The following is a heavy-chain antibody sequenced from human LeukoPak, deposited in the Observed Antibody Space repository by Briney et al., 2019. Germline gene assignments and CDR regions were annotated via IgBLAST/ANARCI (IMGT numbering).Heavy chain of an antibody. D-gene: IGHD3-10*01. CDR2: IRYPRST. CDR1: GGSLSSDY. Sequence: PSETLSLTCTVSGGSLSSDYWSWIRQPPGKGREWIGYIRYPRSTNYNPSLKSRVTISADTSNNQFSLKLNSVTAADTAVYYCAREWDGSGSYLDYWGQGTLVTVSS. V-gene: IGHV4-59*01. J-gene: IGHJ4*02. CDR3: AREWDGSGSYLDY.